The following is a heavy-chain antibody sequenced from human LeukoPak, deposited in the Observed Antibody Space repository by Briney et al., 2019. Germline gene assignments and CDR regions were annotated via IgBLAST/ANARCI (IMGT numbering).Heavy chain of an antibody. J-gene: IGHJ6*03. CDR2: ISSSSSYI. CDR3: ARDGYSSSSNYYYCYMDV. CDR1: GFTFSSYS. D-gene: IGHD6-6*01. V-gene: IGHV3-21*01. Sequence: GGSLRLSCAASGFTFSSYSMNWVRQAPGKGLEWVSSISSSSSYIYYADSVKGRFTISRDNAKNSLYLQMNSLRAEDTAVYYCARDGYSSSSNYYYCYMDVWGKGTTVTVSS.